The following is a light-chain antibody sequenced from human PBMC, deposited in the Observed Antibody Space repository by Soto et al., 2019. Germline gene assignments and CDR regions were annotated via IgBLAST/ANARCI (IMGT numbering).Light chain of an antibody. Sequence: QSVLTQPPSASGSPGQSVTISCTGTSSDVGGYNYVSWYQQHPGKVPKLIIYEVTKRPSRVADRFSGSKSGNTASLTVSGLQTEDEADYYCNSYAGRNSVIFGGGTKVTVL. J-gene: IGLJ2*01. V-gene: IGLV2-8*01. CDR2: EVT. CDR1: SSDVGGYNY. CDR3: NSYAGRNSVI.